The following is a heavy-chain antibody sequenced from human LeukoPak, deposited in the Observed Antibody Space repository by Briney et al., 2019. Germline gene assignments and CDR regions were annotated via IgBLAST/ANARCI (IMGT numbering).Heavy chain of an antibody. CDR2: ISSKGTSI. D-gene: IGHD6-19*01. CDR1: GFTFSSFS. CDR3: ARDSSGWKYYFDY. V-gene: IGHV3-48*02. Sequence: GGSLRLSCAASGFTFSSFSMNWVRQAPGKGLEWVSYISSKGTSIYYADSVKGRFTISRDNAKNSLYLQMTSLRDEDPAVYYCARDSSGWKYYFDYWGQGTLVTASS. J-gene: IGHJ4*02.